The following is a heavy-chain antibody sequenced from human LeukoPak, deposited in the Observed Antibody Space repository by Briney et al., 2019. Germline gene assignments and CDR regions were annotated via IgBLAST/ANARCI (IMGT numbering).Heavy chain of an antibody. V-gene: IGHV4-34*01. CDR2: INHSGST. D-gene: IGHD3-10*01. Sequence: PSETLSLTCTVSGGSISSYYWSWIRQPPGKGLEWIGEINHSGSTNYNPSLKSRVTISVDTSKNQFSLKLSSVTAADTAVYYCARATRGDRDVWGQGTTVTVSS. CDR3: ARATRGDRDV. J-gene: IGHJ6*02. CDR1: GGSISSYY.